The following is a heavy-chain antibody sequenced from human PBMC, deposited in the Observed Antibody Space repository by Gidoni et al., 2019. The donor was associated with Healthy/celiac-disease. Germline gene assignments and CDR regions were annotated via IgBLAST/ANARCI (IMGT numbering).Heavy chain of an antibody. CDR2: ISGSGGST. D-gene: IGHD2-15*01. J-gene: IGHJ4*02. CDR1: GFTSSSYA. V-gene: IGHV3-23*01. CDR3: AKEMPVVVVAANREPLFDY. Sequence: EVQLLESGGGLVQPGGYLRLSCAASGFTSSSYAMSWVRQAPGKGLEWVSAISGSGGSTYYADSVQGRFTISRDNSKNTLYLQMNSLRAEDTAVYYCAKEMPVVVVAANREPLFDYWGQGTLVTVSS.